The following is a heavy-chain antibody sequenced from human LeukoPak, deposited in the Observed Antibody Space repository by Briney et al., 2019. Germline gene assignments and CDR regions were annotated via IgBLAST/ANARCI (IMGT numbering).Heavy chain of an antibody. V-gene: IGHV4-59*08. J-gene: IGHJ4*02. D-gene: IGHD3-16*01. CDR1: GGSISSYY. CDR2: IYYSGST. CDR3: ARSYDYVWGSYRYVSLGY. Sequence: SETLSLTCTVSGGSISSYYWSWIRQPPGKGLEWIGYIYYSGSTNYNPSLKSRVTISVDTSKNQFSLKLSSVTAADTAVYYCARSYDYVWGSYRYVSLGYWGQGTLVTVSS.